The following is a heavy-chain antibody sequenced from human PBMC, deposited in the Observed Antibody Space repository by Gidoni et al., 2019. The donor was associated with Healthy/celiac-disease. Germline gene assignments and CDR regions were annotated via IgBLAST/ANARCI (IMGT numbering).Heavy chain of an antibody. Sequence: EVQLVESGGGLVQPGRSLRLSCAASGFTFDDYAMHWVRQAPGKGLEWVSGISWNSGSIGYADSVKGRFTISRDNAKNSLYLQMNSLRAEDTALYYCAKDIGWNYDGGLDYWGQGTLVTVSS. J-gene: IGHJ4*02. CDR1: GFTFDDYA. CDR3: AKDIGWNYDGGLDY. CDR2: ISWNSGSI. D-gene: IGHD1-7*01. V-gene: IGHV3-9*01.